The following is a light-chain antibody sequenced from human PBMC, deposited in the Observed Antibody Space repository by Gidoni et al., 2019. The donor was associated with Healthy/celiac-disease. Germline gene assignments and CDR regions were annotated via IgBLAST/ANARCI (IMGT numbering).Light chain of an antibody. V-gene: IGKV1-9*01. J-gene: IGKJ5*01. CDR3: QQLNSYPPGT. CDR2: AAS. Sequence: DIQLTQSPSFLSASVGDSVTITCRASQGISSYLAWYQQKPGKAPKRLIYAASTLQSGVPSRFSGSGSGTEFTLTISSLQPEDFATYYCQQLNSYPPGTFXQXTRLXIK. CDR1: QGISSY.